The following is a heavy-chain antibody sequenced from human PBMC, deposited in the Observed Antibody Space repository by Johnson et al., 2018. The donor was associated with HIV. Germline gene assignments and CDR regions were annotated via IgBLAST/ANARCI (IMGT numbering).Heavy chain of an antibody. CDR3: ARRRSYDDAFDI. D-gene: IGHD3-10*01. V-gene: IGHV3-23*04. J-gene: IGHJ3*02. CDR1: GFTFSSYA. CDR2: ISGSGGST. Sequence: MLLVESGGGLVQPGGSLRLSCAASGFTFSSYAMSWVRQAPGKGLEWVSAISGSGGSTYYADSVKGRFTISRDNSKNTLYLQMNSLRAGDTAIYYCARRRSYDDAFDIWGRGTMVTVSS.